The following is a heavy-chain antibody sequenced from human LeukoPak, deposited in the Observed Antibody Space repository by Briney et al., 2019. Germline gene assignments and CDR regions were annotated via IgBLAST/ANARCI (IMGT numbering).Heavy chain of an antibody. D-gene: IGHD3-22*01. CDR3: ARGREDSSGYYYAYYFDY. CDR2: IYSGGST. Sequence: PGGSLRLSCAASGFIVSSNYMSWVRQAPGKGLEWVSVIYSGGSTYYVDSVKGRFTISRDNSKNTLYLQMNSPRAEDTAVYYCARGREDSSGYYYAYYFDYWGQGTLVTVSS. V-gene: IGHV3-53*01. J-gene: IGHJ4*02. CDR1: GFIVSSNY.